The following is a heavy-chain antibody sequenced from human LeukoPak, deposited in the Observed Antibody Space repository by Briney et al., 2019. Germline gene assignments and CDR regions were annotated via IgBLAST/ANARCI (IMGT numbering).Heavy chain of an antibody. CDR1: GFTFSSYE. V-gene: IGHV3-48*03. Sequence: PGGPLSLSCAASGFTFSSYEVNWVRQAPGKGLEWVSYYSSNGSTIYYADSVKGRFTFSRNNANNSLYLQMNSLRAEDTAVYYCARIILGAAGGEFDYWGRGTLVTVSS. CDR2: YSSNGSTI. CDR3: ARIILGAAGGEFDY. D-gene: IGHD6-13*01. J-gene: IGHJ4*02.